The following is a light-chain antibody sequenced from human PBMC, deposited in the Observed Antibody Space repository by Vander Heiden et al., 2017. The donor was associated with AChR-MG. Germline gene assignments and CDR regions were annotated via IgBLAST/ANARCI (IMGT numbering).Light chain of an antibody. V-gene: IGKV4-1*01. J-gene: IGKJ2*01. Sequence: DIVMTQSPDSLAVSLGERATINCKSSQSVLYSSNNKNYLAWYQQKPGQPPKLLIYWASTRESGVPDRFSGRGSGTDFTLTISSLQAEDVAVYYCQQYDSHSYTFGQGTKLEIK. CDR2: WAS. CDR1: QSVLYSSNNKNY. CDR3: QQYDSHSYT.